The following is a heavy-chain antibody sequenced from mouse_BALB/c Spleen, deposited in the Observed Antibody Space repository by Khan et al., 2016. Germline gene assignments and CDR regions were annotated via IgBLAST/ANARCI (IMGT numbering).Heavy chain of an antibody. Sequence: VQLQQSGAELVKPGASVKLSCTVSGFNIKDTYMYWVKQRPEQGLEWIGRIDPANGNSKYDPKFQGKATITADTSSNTAYLQLSSLTSEDTAVYDCARDYYGSRWYFDVWGAGTTVTVSS. CDR1: GFNIKDTY. CDR2: IDPANGNS. CDR3: ARDYYGSRWYFDV. J-gene: IGHJ1*01. D-gene: IGHD1-1*01. V-gene: IGHV14-3*02.